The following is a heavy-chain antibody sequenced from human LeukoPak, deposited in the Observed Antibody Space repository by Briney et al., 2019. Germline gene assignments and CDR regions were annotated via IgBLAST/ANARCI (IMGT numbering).Heavy chain of an antibody. Sequence: SETLSLTCAVYGGSFSGYYWSWIRQPPGKGLEWIGNINHSGSTNYNPSLKIRVTISVDTSKNQFSLKLSSVTAADTAVYYCARHWGIVGPPGAFDIWGQGTVVTASS. CDR1: GGSFSGYY. D-gene: IGHD1-26*01. V-gene: IGHV4-34*01. CDR2: INHSGST. CDR3: ARHWGIVGPPGAFDI. J-gene: IGHJ3*02.